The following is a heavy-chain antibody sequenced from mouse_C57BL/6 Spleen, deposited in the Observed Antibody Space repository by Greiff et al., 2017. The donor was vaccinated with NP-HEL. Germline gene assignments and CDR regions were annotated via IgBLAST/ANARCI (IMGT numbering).Heavy chain of an antibody. J-gene: IGHJ2*01. CDR3: ARSGGYGRYFDY. V-gene: IGHV1-39*01. Sequence: EVPLQQSGPELVTPGASVKISCKASGYSFTDYNMNWVKQSNGKSLEWIGVINPNYGTTSYNQKFQGKATLTVDQSSSTAYMQLNSLTSEDSAVYYCARSGGYGRYFDYWGQGTTLTVSS. D-gene: IGHD3-1*01. CDR1: GYSFTDYN. CDR2: INPNYGTT.